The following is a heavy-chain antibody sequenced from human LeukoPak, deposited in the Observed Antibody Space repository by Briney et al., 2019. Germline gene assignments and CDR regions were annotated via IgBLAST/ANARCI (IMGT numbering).Heavy chain of an antibody. J-gene: IGHJ5*02. V-gene: IGHV5-51*01. CDR1: GCSFTSYW. Sequence: GAALKISCKGSGCSFTSYWIGWVRQMPGKGLELMGIIYPGDSDTRYSPSFQGHVTISVDKPINTAYLQWSSLKASDTAIYYCVRRDITSRYVVWFDRWGQGPPVRVSS. CDR3: VRRDITSRYVVWFDR. CDR2: IYPGDSDT. D-gene: IGHD2-2*01.